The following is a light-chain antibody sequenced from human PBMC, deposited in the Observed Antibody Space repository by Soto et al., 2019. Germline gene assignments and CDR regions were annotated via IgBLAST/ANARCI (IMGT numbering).Light chain of an antibody. CDR1: QSISNW. Sequence: DIQMTQSPSTLSASVGDRVTVTCRASQSISNWLAWYQQKPGKAPNLLIYGASSLESGVSSRFSGSGSGTEFTLTISSLQPDDVATYFCQHYKTYPYTFGQGTKLEIK. CDR2: GAS. CDR3: QHYKTYPYT. J-gene: IGKJ2*01. V-gene: IGKV1-5*01.